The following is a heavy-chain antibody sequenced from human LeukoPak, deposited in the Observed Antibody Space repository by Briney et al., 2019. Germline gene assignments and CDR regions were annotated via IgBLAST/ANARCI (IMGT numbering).Heavy chain of an antibody. CDR2: ISAYNGNT. V-gene: IGHV1-18*01. Sequence: ASVKVSCKASGYTFTSYGISWVREAPGQGLEWMGWISAYNGNTNYAQKLQGRVTMTTDTSTSTAYIELRSLRSDDTAVDYCARAFSGLLDYSGQETLVTLSS. CDR1: GYTFTSYG. J-gene: IGHJ4*02. CDR3: ARAFSGLLDY. D-gene: IGHD3-22*01.